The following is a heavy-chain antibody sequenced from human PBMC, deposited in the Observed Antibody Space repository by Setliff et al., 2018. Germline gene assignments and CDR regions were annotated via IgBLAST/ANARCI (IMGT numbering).Heavy chain of an antibody. Sequence: LRLSCAASEFSLSDFHMHWVRQAPDKGLELVASINQDGGGESYADSVKRRFTISSDNSKNTLYLQMNSLRAEDTARYYCAKGKGPQPRPRQGCGTTSCHSIDYWGQGTLVTVSS. V-gene: IGHV3-30*04. D-gene: IGHD2-2*01. CDR3: AKGKGPQPRPRQGCGTTSCHSIDY. CDR2: INQDGGGE. CDR1: EFSLSDFH. J-gene: IGHJ4*01.